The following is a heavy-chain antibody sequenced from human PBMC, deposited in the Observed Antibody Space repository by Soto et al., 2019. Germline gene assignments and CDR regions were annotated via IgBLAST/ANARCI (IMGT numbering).Heavy chain of an antibody. CDR2: LNIAGTI. J-gene: IGHJ2*01. V-gene: IGHV4-4*07. CDR1: GASISSYN. CDR3: ARDRGEYTSSWFWYFSH. Sequence: HSETLSLTCSVSGASISSYNWNWVRQSAGKGPEWVGRLNIAGTINYNPSLKSRITMSMDTSKNQISLHLRSVTAADTAMYYCARDRGEYTSSWFWYFSHWGHGTLVKVFS. D-gene: IGHD6-13*01.